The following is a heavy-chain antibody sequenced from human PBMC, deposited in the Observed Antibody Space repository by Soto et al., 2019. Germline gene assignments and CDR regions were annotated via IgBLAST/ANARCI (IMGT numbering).Heavy chain of an antibody. Sequence: QVQLVQSGAEVKKPGASVKVSCKTSGHTLINYYMHWVRQPPGQGLDWLGKIDPSGNGTSYAERFQGRITLTSDTSTKTVYVELSSLRSEDTAIYYCAINYYDSSGYLYWGQGTLVTVSS. V-gene: IGHV1-46*01. J-gene: IGHJ4*02. CDR1: GHTLINYY. D-gene: IGHD3-22*01. CDR2: IDPSGNGT. CDR3: AINYYDSSGYLY.